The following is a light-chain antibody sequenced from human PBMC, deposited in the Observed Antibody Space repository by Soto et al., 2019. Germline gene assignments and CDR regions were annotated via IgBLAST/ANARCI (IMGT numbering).Light chain of an antibody. CDR2: DAS. J-gene: IGKJ5*01. Sequence: PGERATLSCRASQSVTSSYVAWYQQKPGQAPRLLIYDASNRATGIPDRFSASGSGTDFILIISRLEPEDFAVYYCQQYGSSPATFGQGTRLEIK. V-gene: IGKV3-20*01. CDR3: QQYGSSPAT. CDR1: QSVTSSY.